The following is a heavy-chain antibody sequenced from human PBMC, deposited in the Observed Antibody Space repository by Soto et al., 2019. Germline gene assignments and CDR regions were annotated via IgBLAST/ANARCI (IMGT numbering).Heavy chain of an antibody. J-gene: IGHJ4*02. D-gene: IGHD4-4*01. V-gene: IGHV5-51*01. CDR1: GFNFPTFW. Sequence: PGESLKISCKHSGFNFPTFWIAWVRQMPGKGLEWMGTIYPDDSDTRYSPSFQGQVTISADKSIQTAYLQWGSLKASDSALYYCFRGKYSSPRGCFVFLGQGTPVTVPS. CDR2: IYPDDSDT. CDR3: FRGKYSSPRGCFVF.